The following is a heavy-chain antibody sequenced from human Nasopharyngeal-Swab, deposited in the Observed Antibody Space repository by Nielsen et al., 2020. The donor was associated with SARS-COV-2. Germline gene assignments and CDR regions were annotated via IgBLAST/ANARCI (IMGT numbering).Heavy chain of an antibody. CDR2: IYTSGST. D-gene: IGHD3-22*01. J-gene: IGHJ4*02. Sequence: SETLSLTCTVSGGSISSYYLSWIRQPAGKGLEWIGRIYTSGSTNYNPSLKSRVTMSVDTSKNQFSLKLSSVTAADTAVYYCARVDNYYDSSGYRQYYFDYWGQGTLVTVSS. V-gene: IGHV4-4*07. CDR3: ARVDNYYDSSGYRQYYFDY. CDR1: GGSISSYY.